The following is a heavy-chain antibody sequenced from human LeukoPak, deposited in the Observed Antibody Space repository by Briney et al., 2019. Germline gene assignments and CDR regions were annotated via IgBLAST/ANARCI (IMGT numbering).Heavy chain of an antibody. CDR3: ARDNGDYWFDY. Sequence: ASVKVPCKASGYTFTGYHMHWVRQAPGQGLEWMGWINPNSGGTNYAQKFQGRVTMTRDTSISTAYMELTRLRSDDTAVYYCARDNGDYWFDYWGQGTLVTVSS. V-gene: IGHV1-2*02. J-gene: IGHJ4*02. CDR1: GYTFTGYH. CDR2: INPNSGGT. D-gene: IGHD4-17*01.